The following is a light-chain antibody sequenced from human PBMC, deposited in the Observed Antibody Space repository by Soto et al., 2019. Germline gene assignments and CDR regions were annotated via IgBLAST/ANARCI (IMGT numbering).Light chain of an antibody. CDR3: QSYDSSLSASV. Sequence: QSVLTQPPSVSGAPGQRGTISCSGTSSNIGADYDVHWYQQLPGTAPKLLIFDYSIRPSGVPDRFSASKSGTSASLAITGLQAEDEADYYCQSYDSSLSASVFGGGTKLTVL. J-gene: IGLJ3*02. CDR2: DYS. V-gene: IGLV1-40*01. CDR1: SSNIGADYD.